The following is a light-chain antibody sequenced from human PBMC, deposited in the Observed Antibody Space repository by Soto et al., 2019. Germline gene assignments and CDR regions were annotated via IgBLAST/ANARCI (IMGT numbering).Light chain of an antibody. CDR2: GNS. CDR1: SSNIGAGYD. J-gene: IGLJ2*01. V-gene: IGLV1-40*01. CDR3: QSYDSSLSGSV. Sequence: QSVLTQPPSVSGAPGQRVTISCTGSSSNIGAGYDVHWYQQLPGTAPKLLIYGNSNRPSGVPDRFSGSKSGTSASLAITGLQAEDEADYYCQSYDSSLSGSVFGGETQVTVL.